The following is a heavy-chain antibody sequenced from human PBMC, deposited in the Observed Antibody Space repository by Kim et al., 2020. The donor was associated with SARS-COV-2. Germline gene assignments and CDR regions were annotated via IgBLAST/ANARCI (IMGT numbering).Heavy chain of an antibody. CDR3: ARGGMYSHNWFDP. V-gene: IGHV3-74*01. CDR1: GFTFSSHW. Sequence: GGSLRLSCAASGFTFSSHWMHWVRQAPGKGLVWVSHINSDGSTTRYADSVKGRFTISRDAAKDTLYLQMNSLRAEDTAVYYCARGGMYSHNWFDPWGQGTLVTVSS. J-gene: IGHJ5*02. D-gene: IGHD2-21*01. CDR2: INSDGSTT.